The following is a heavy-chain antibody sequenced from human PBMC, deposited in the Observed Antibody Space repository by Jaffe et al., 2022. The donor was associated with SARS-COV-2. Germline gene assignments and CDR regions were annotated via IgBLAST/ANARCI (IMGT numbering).Heavy chain of an antibody. CDR2: ISYDGNRK. CDR1: GFTFSDFG. Sequence: QVQLVESGGGVVQPWGSLRLSCAASGFTFSDFGMHWVRQAPGKGLEWVAVISYDGNRKIYADSVKGRLTISRDNSRNTLYLEMDSLRLEDTAVYYCAKDRVRRSSWFIFDHWGQGALVTVSS. D-gene: IGHD6-13*01. V-gene: IGHV3-30*18. CDR3: AKDRVRRSSWFIFDH. J-gene: IGHJ4*02.